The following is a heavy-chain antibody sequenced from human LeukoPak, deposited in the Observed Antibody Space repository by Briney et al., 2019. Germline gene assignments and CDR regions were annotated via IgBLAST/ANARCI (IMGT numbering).Heavy chain of an antibody. CDR3: AKTTDFWSGYLDY. CDR2: ISGSGGST. D-gene: IGHD3-3*01. V-gene: IGHV3-23*01. CDR1: GFTFSSYA. J-gene: IGHJ4*02. Sequence: AGGSLRLSCAASGFTFSSYAMSWARQAPGKGLEWVSAISGSGGSTYYADSVKGRFTISRDNSKNTLYLQMNSLRAEDTAVYYCAKTTDFWSGYLDYWGQGTLVTVSS.